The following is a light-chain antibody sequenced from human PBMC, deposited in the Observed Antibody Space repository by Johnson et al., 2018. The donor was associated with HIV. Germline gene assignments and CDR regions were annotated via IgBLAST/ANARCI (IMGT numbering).Light chain of an antibody. CDR1: GSNIGDNY. V-gene: IGLV1-51*01. CDR2: DDI. CDR3: ATWDSSLSVYV. Sequence: QSVLTQPPSVSAAPGQKVTISCSGIGSNIGDNYVSWYQHLPGTAPRLLIYDDIKRPSGIPDRFSGSKSGTSATLGITGLQTGDEADYHCATWDSSLSVYVFGTGTKVTVL. J-gene: IGLJ1*01.